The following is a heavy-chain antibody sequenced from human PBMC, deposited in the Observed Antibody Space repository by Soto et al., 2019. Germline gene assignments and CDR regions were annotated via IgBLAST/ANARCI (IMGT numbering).Heavy chain of an antibody. Sequence: PGGSLRLSCAASGFPFSSYARSWVRQAPGKGLEWVSAISGSGGSTYYADSVKGRFTISRDNSKNTLYLQMNSLRAEDTAVYYCAKRLAAAGTNDAFDIWGQGTMVTVSS. CDR3: AKRLAAAGTNDAFDI. CDR1: GFPFSSYA. D-gene: IGHD6-13*01. V-gene: IGHV3-23*01. CDR2: ISGSGGST. J-gene: IGHJ3*02.